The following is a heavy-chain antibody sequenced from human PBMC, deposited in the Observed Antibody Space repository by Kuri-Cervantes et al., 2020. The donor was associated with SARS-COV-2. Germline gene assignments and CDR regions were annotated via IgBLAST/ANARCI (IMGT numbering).Heavy chain of an antibody. CDR3: ARVFWSGPNDAFDI. V-gene: IGHV4-38-2*02. CDR1: GDSISNYY. CDR2: IYHSGST. J-gene: IGHJ3*02. D-gene: IGHD3-3*01. Sequence: SETLSLTCTVSGDSISNYYWGWIRQPPGKGLEWIGSIYHSGSTYYNPSLKSRVTISVDTSKNQFSLKLSSVTAADTAVYYCARVFWSGPNDAFDIWGQGTMVTVSS.